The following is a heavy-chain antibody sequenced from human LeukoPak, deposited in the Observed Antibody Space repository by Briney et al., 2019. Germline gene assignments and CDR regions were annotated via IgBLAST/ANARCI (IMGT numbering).Heavy chain of an antibody. CDR1: GFIFNNYA. D-gene: IGHD3-10*01. CDR2: ISGTGATT. CDR3: AKDQRFGDLDDY. Sequence: GGSLGLSCAASGFIFNNYAMSWVRQAPGKGLEWVSSISGTGATTYYADSVKGRFAISRDNSKNTLYLQMSSLRAEDTAVYYCAKDQRFGDLDDYRGQGTLVTVSS. V-gene: IGHV3-23*01. J-gene: IGHJ4*02.